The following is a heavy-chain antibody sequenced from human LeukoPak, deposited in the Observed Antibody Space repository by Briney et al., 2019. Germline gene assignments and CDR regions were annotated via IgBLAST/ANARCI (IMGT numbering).Heavy chain of an antibody. D-gene: IGHD3-16*02. V-gene: IGHV4-39*07. Sequence: SETLSLTCTVSGGSITSSIYYWGWIRPPPGKGLEWIASIYYTGSTYYNPSLKRRVTISVDTSKNQFSLKLSSVTAADTAVYYCAREMKTYRPDAFDIWGQGTMGTVSS. CDR2: IYYTGST. J-gene: IGHJ3*02. CDR3: AREMKTYRPDAFDI. CDR1: GGSITSSIYY.